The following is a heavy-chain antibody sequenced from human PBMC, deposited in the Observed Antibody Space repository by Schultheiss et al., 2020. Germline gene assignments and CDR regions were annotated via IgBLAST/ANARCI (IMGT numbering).Heavy chain of an antibody. J-gene: IGHJ4*02. CDR2: ISSNGGST. D-gene: IGHD6-19*01. V-gene: IGHV3-64*02. Sequence: GESLKISCAASGFTFSSYAMHWVRQAPGKGLEYVSAISSNGGSTYYADSVKGRFTISRDNSKDTLYLEMNSLRAEDTAVYYCAKVTIAVAGTNWGQGTLVTVSS. CDR1: GFTFSSYA. CDR3: AKVTIAVAGTN.